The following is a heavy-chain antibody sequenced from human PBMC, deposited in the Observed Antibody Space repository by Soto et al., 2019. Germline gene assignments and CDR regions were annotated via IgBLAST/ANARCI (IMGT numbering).Heavy chain of an antibody. Sequence: GGSLRLSCAASGFTFGSYARRWVRQAPGKGLEWVSAISGSGGSTYYADSVKGRFTISRDNSKNTLYLQMNSLRAEDTAVYYCAKEHDYADSHGRFDYWGQGTLVTVSS. CDR2: ISGSGGST. V-gene: IGHV3-23*01. D-gene: IGHD4-17*01. CDR1: GFTFGSYA. J-gene: IGHJ4*02. CDR3: AKEHDYADSHGRFDY.